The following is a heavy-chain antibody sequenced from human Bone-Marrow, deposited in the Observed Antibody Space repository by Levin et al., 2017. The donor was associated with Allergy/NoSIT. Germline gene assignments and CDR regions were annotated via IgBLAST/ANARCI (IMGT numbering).Heavy chain of an antibody. Sequence: GGSLRLSCAASGFTFSSYWMSWVRQAPGKGLEWVANIKQDGSEKYYVDSVKGRFTISRDNAKNSLYLQMNSLRAEDTAVYYCAGWDCSSTSCNGRGYYYYGMDVWGQGTTVTVSS. CDR3: AGWDCSSTSCNGRGYYYYGMDV. J-gene: IGHJ6*02. D-gene: IGHD2-2*01. V-gene: IGHV3-7*01. CDR2: IKQDGSEK. CDR1: GFTFSSYW.